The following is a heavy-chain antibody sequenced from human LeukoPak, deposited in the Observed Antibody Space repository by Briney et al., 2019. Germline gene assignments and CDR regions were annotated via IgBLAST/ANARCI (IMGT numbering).Heavy chain of an antibody. Sequence: PGGSLRLSCAASGFTFSSYSMNWVRQAPGKGLEWVSAISVSGGSTYYADSVEGRFTVSRDNSKNTLYLQMNSLRAEDTAVYYCAKVKSVTGPTGGDYWGQGTLVTVSS. D-gene: IGHD6-19*01. V-gene: IGHV3-23*01. CDR1: GFTFSSYS. CDR2: ISVSGGST. CDR3: AKVKSVTGPTGGDY. J-gene: IGHJ4*02.